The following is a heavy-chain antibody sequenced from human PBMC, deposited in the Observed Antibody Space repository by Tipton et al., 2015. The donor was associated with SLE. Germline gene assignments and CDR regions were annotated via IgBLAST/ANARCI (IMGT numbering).Heavy chain of an antibody. CDR2: IKQDGSEK. CDR1: GFTFSGYW. V-gene: IGHV3-7*01. Sequence: SLRLSCAASGFTFSGYWMSWVRQSPGKGLEWVANIKQDGSEKYYVDSVKGRFTISRDNAKNSLYLQMNSLRAEDTAVYYCARGKKAAPGTFDIWGQGTMVTVSS. J-gene: IGHJ3*02. D-gene: IGHD6-25*01. CDR3: ARGKKAAPGTFDI.